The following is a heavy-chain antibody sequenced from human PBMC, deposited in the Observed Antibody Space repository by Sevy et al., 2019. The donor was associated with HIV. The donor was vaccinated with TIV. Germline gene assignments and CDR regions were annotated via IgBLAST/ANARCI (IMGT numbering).Heavy chain of an antibody. D-gene: IGHD2-15*01. J-gene: IGHJ5*02. V-gene: IGHV4-34*01. CDR3: AREKAVVQEDDP. Sequence: SETLSLTCAVYGGSFSGYYWSWIRQPPGKGLEWIGEINHSGSTNYNPSLKSRVTISVDTSKNQFSLKLSSVTAADTAVYYCAREKAVVQEDDPWGQGTLVTVSS. CDR1: GGSFSGYY. CDR2: INHSGST.